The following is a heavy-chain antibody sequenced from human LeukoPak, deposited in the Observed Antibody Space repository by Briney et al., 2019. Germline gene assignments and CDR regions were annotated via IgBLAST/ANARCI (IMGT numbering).Heavy chain of an antibody. D-gene: IGHD2-15*01. CDR2: IIPIFGTA. CDR1: GGTFSSYA. V-gene: IGHV1-69*05. CDR3: ARLVGYCSGGSCYDAFDI. Sequence: SVKVSCKASGGTFSSYAISWVRQAPGQGLEWMGGIIPIFGTANYAQKFQGRATMTRDMSTSTVYMELSSLRSEDTAVYYYARLVGYCSGGSCYDAFDIWGQGTMVTVSS. J-gene: IGHJ3*02.